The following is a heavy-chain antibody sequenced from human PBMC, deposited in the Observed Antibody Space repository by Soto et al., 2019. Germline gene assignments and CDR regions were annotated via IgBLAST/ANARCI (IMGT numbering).Heavy chain of an antibody. Sequence: QVQLVQSGAEVKKPGASVKVSCKASGYSFTSYGISWVRQAPGQGLEWMGWISAYNGNTNYAQKLQGRVTMPTDTATSTAYRERRSLRSDDTAVYYCAIDGPPPDYGGQGTLVTVSP. CDR3: AIDGPPPDY. J-gene: IGHJ4*02. CDR2: ISAYNGNT. CDR1: GYSFTSYG. V-gene: IGHV1-18*01.